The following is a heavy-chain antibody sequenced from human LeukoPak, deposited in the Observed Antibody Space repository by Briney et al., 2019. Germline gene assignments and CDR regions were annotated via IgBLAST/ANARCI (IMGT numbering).Heavy chain of an antibody. CDR3: ARPLQQWLVRGYYFDY. D-gene: IGHD6-19*01. CDR2: INHSGST. J-gene: IGHJ4*02. CDR1: GGSFSGYY. V-gene: IGHV4-34*01. Sequence: SETLSLTCAVYGGSFSGYYWSWIRQPPGKGLEWIGEINHSGSTNYNPSLKSRVTISVDTSKNQFSLKLSSVTAADTAVYYCARPLQQWLVRGYYFDYWGQGTLVTVSS.